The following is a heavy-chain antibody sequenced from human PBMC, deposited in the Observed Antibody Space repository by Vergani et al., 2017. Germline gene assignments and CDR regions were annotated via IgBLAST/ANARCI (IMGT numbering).Heavy chain of an antibody. CDR2: INPNRGGT. D-gene: IGHD5-12*01. CDR1: GYTFTGYY. Sequence: QVQLVQSGAEVQKPGASVKVSCTASGYTFTGYYMHWVRQAPGQGLEWMGWINPNRGGTNYAQKFQGRVTMTRDTSISTAYMELSRLRSDDTAVYYCARDHSGYDHVDYWGQGTLVTDSS. J-gene: IGHJ4*02. V-gene: IGHV1-2*02. CDR3: ARDHSGYDHVDY.